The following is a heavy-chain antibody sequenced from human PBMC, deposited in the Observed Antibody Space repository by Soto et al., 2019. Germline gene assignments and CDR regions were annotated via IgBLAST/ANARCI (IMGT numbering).Heavy chain of an antibody. CDR2: ISAHNGNT. Sequence: QVHLVQSGAEVKKPGASVKVSCKGSGYGFTTYGITWVRQAPGQGLEWMAWISAHNGNTNYAQKHQGRARVTRDTSTSPAYMEPRSLTSDDTPVYYCARGRYGDYWGQGARVTVSS. CDR1: GYGFTTYG. D-gene: IGHD1-1*01. CDR3: ARGRYGDY. J-gene: IGHJ4*02. V-gene: IGHV1-18*01.